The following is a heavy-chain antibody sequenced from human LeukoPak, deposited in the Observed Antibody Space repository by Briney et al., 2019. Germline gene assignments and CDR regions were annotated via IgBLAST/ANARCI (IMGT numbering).Heavy chain of an antibody. CDR2: ISSTGGTI. Sequence: GGSLRLSCAASGFTFSTNSMNWVRQAPGKGLEWVSYISSTGGTIYYADSMKGRFTISRDNAKNSLYLQMNSLRAEDTAVYYCAKDPYGDYRPANWFDPWGQGTLVTVSS. V-gene: IGHV3-48*04. J-gene: IGHJ5*02. CDR1: GFTFSTNS. CDR3: AKDPYGDYRPANWFDP. D-gene: IGHD4-17*01.